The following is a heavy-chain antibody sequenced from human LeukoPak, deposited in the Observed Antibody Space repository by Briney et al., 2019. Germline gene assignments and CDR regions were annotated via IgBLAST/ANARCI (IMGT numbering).Heavy chain of an antibody. D-gene: IGHD5-18*01. Sequence: SGGSLRLSCAAPGFTFSSYAMHWVRQAPGKGLEYVSAISSNGGSTYYANSVKGIFTISRDNSKNTLYLQMGSLRAEDMAVYYCARAVDTAMVDAFDIWGQGTMVTVSS. CDR2: ISSNGGST. V-gene: IGHV3-64*01. CDR3: ARAVDTAMVDAFDI. CDR1: GFTFSSYA. J-gene: IGHJ3*02.